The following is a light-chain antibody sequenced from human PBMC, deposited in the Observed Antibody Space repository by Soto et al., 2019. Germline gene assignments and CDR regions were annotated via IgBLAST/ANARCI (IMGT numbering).Light chain of an antibody. CDR2: SND. J-gene: IGLJ2*01. V-gene: IGLV2-11*01. CDR3: ATWDDSLSGVV. Sequence: QSVLTQPRSVSGSPGQSVTISCTGTSSDVGGYKYVSWYQQHPGKAPKLLIYSNDQRPSGVPDRFSGSKSGTSASLAISGLRSEDEAEYYCATWDDSLSGVVFGGGTKLTVL. CDR1: SSDVGGYKY.